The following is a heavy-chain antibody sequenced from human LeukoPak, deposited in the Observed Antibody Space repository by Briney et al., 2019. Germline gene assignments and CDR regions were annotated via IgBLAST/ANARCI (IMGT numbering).Heavy chain of an antibody. D-gene: IGHD4-23*01. Sequence: GGSLRLSCAASGFTFNSYSMNWVRQAPGKGLEWVSLIYSGGTTYYADSVKGRFTISRDNSKNTLYLQMNSLRAEDTAVYYCARRAGGYSHPYDYWGQGILVTVSS. CDR2: IYSGGTT. CDR1: GFTFNSYS. CDR3: ARRAGGYSHPYDY. J-gene: IGHJ4*02. V-gene: IGHV3-53*01.